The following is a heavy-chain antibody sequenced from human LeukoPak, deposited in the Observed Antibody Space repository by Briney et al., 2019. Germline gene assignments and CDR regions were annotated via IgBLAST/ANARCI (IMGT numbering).Heavy chain of an antibody. D-gene: IGHD6-13*01. V-gene: IGHV3-23*01. CDR3: AKAASSSWPSYYYGMDV. Sequence: GGSLRLSCAASGYIFSSYSMSWVRQAPGKGLEWVSVITGSGGNTCYADSVKGRFTISKDNSKNTVYLQMSSLRVDDTAVYYCAKAASSSWPSYYYGMDVWGQGTTVTVSS. J-gene: IGHJ6*02. CDR2: ITGSGGNT. CDR1: GYIFSSYS.